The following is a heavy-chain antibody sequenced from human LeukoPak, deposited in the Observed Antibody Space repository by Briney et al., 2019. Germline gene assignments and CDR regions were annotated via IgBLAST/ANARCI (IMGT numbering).Heavy chain of an antibody. Sequence: ASVKVSCKASGGTFSSYAISWVRQAPGQGLEWMGRIIPIFGTANYAQKFQGGVTITTDESTSTAYMELSSLRSEDTAVYYCARDGSGSLTDYWGQGTLVTVSS. D-gene: IGHD3-22*01. CDR1: GGTFSSYA. J-gene: IGHJ4*02. CDR3: ARDGSGSLTDY. CDR2: IIPIFGTA. V-gene: IGHV1-69*05.